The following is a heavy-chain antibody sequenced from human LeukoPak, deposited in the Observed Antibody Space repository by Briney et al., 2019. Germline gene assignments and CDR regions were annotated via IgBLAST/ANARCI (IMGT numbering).Heavy chain of an antibody. Sequence: GGSLRLSCAASGFTFSSYSMNWVRQAPGKGLEWVSFISSSSSYIYYADSVKGRFTISRDNAKNSLYLQMNSLRAEDTAVYYCARDRGISSGWYAYYFDCWGQGTLVTVSS. CDR2: ISSSSSYI. J-gene: IGHJ4*02. V-gene: IGHV3-21*01. CDR1: GFTFSSYS. D-gene: IGHD6-19*01. CDR3: ARDRGISSGWYAYYFDC.